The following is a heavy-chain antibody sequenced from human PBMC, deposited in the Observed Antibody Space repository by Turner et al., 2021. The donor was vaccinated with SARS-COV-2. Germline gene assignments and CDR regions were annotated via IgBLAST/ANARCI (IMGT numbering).Heavy chain of an antibody. Sequence: EVHLLESGGGLVQPGGSLRLSCAASGFTFSSYAMSWVRQAPGKGLEWVSGISGSGGRTYYADSVKGRFTISRDNSKNTLYLQMNSLRADDTAVYYCAKDGYDGIYCSGGSCYSGWFDSWGQGTLVTVSS. D-gene: IGHD2-15*01. CDR1: GFTFSSYA. CDR2: ISGSGGRT. J-gene: IGHJ5*01. CDR3: AKDGYDGIYCSGGSCYSGWFDS. V-gene: IGHV3-23*01.